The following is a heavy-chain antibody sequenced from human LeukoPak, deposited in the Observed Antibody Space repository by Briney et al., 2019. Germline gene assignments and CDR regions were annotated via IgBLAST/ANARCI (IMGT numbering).Heavy chain of an antibody. CDR2: IIPIFGTA. CDR1: GGTFSSYA. D-gene: IGHD5-24*01. J-gene: IGHJ4*02. Sequence: SVKVSCKASGGTFSSYAISWVRQAPGQGLEWMGGIIPIFGTANYAQKFQGRVTITADESTSTAYMELSSLRSEDTAVYYCAIRRSLEMATLVIGWGQGTLATVSS. V-gene: IGHV1-69*13. CDR3: AIRRSLEMATLVIG.